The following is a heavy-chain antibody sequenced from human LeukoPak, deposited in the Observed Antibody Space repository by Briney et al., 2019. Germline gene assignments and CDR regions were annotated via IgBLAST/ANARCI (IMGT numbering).Heavy chain of an antibody. D-gene: IGHD3-9*01. CDR3: AKTFYDIGDYYFDY. Sequence: GGSLRLSCTASGFTFGDYAMSWVRQAPGKGLEWVSAISGSGGSTYYADSVKGRFTISRDNSKNTLYLQMNSLRAEDTAVYYCAKTFYDIGDYYFDYWGQGTLVTVSS. J-gene: IGHJ4*02. CDR1: GFTFGDYA. CDR2: ISGSGGST. V-gene: IGHV3-23*01.